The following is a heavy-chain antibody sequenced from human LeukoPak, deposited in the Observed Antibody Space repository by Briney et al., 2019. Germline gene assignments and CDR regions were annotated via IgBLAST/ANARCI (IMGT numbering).Heavy chain of an antibody. CDR1: GGSISSYY. Sequence: SETLCLTCTVSGGSISSYYWSWIRQPPGKGLEWIGYIYYSGSTNYNPSLKSRVTISVDTSKNQFSLKLSSVTAADTAVYYCARGELFMDVWGQGTTVTVSS. D-gene: IGHD1-26*01. V-gene: IGHV4-59*01. J-gene: IGHJ6*02. CDR3: ARGELFMDV. CDR2: IYYSGST.